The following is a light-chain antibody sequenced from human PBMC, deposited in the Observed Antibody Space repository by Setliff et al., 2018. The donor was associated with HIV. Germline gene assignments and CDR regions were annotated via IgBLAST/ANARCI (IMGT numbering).Light chain of an antibody. CDR1: SSDVGGYNY. J-gene: IGLJ1*01. CDR3: SSYTSISALDV. CDR2: DVS. Sequence: QSALTQPASVSGSPGQSITISCTGTSSDVGGYNYVSWYQQHPGKAPKLMIYDVSYRPSGVSDRFSGSKSGNTASLTISGLQAEDEADYYCSSYTSISALDVFGTGTKSPS. V-gene: IGLV2-14*03.